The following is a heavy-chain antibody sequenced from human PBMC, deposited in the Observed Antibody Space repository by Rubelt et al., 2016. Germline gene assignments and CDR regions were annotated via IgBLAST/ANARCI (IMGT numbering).Heavy chain of an antibody. Sequence: QVQLVQSGAEVKKPGASVKVSCKVSGYTLTELSMHWVRQAPGKGLEWMGGFDPEDGETIYAQNCQGRGTMTEDTSTDTAYMELSSLRSEDTAVYYCARGSWFRGAFDIWGQGTMVTVSS. CDR1: GYTLTELS. D-gene: IGHD6-13*01. CDR3: ARGSWFRGAFDI. CDR2: FDPEDGET. J-gene: IGHJ3*02. V-gene: IGHV1-24*01.